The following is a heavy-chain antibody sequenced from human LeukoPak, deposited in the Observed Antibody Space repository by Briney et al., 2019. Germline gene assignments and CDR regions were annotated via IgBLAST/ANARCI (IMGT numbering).Heavy chain of an antibody. V-gene: IGHV1-69*13. Sequence: SVKVSCKASGGTFTSYAISWVRQAPGQGLEWMGGIIPIFGTANYAQKFQGRVTITADESTSTAYMELSSLRSEDTAVYYCARGYSSGWYYYYGMDVWGQGTTVTVSS. J-gene: IGHJ6*02. CDR2: IIPIFGTA. CDR3: ARGYSSGWYYYYGMDV. D-gene: IGHD6-19*01. CDR1: GGTFTSYA.